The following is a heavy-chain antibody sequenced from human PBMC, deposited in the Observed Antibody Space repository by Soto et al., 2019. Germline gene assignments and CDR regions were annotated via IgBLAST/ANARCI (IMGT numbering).Heavy chain of an antibody. CDR3: ARDRGVQACYDP. J-gene: IGHJ5*02. D-gene: IGHD2-15*01. Sequence: QVQLVQSGAEVKKPGASVKVSCKASGYTFTSHGISWVRQAPGQGLEWMGWISAYNGNTNYAQKLQGRVTMTTDTSSSTAYMELRSLRSDATALYHRARDRGVQACYDPWGQGTLVTVSS. CDR2: ISAYNGNT. V-gene: IGHV1-18*01. CDR1: GYTFTSHG.